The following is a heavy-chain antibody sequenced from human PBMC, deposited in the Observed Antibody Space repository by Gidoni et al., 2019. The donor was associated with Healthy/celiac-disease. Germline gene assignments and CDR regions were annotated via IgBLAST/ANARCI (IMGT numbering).Heavy chain of an antibody. CDR3: ARDSKVTAQYYYYYYGMDV. J-gene: IGHJ6*02. CDR1: GYTFTSYG. V-gene: IGHV1-18*01. Sequence: QVQLVQSGAEVKKPGASVKVSCKASGYTFTSYGISWVRQAPGQGLEWMGWISAYNGNTNYAQKLQGRVTMTTDTSTSTAYMELRSLRSDDTAVYYCARDSKVTAQYYYYYYGMDVWGQGTTVTVSS. D-gene: IGHD2-21*02. CDR2: ISAYNGNT.